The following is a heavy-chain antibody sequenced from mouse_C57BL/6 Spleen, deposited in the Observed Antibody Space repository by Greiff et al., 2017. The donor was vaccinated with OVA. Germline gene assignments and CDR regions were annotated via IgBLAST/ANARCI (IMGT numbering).Heavy chain of an antibody. Sequence: EVKLVESGEGLVKPGGSLKLSCAASGFTFSSYAMSWVRQTPEKRLEWVAYISSGGDYIYYADTVKGRFTISRDNARNTLYLQMSSLKSEDTAMYYCARLLTGTYFDYWGQGTTLTVSS. V-gene: IGHV5S21*01. CDR3: ARLLTGTYFDY. D-gene: IGHD4-1*01. CDR2: ISSGGDYI. CDR1: GFTFSSYA. J-gene: IGHJ2*01.